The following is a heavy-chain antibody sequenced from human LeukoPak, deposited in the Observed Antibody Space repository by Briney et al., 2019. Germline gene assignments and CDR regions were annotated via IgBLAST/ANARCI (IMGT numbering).Heavy chain of an antibody. J-gene: IGHJ5*02. CDR2: ISSDGSNT. V-gene: IGHV3-74*01. CDR1: GFTFSRDW. Sequence: GGSLRLSCAASGFTFSRDWMDWVRQAPGKGLVYVSRISSDGSNTNYADFVKGRFTISRDNAKNTLYLQMNGLRADDTAVYYCARDRGGYSSWGQGTLVTVSS. CDR3: ARDRGGYSS. D-gene: IGHD5-18*01.